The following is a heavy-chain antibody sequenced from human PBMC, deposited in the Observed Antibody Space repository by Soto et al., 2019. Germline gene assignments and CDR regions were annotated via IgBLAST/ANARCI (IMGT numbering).Heavy chain of an antibody. D-gene: IGHD5-12*01. CDR3: ARESGGATATLDYYYFYMGV. Sequence: QVQLVQSGAEVRKPGASVTVSCRSSGDSFNDYYIHWVRQAPGQGFGWMGWINPNGGVTKYAQKFQGWVSMTRDTSIRTVYMQLSRLRSDDTAVYYCARESGGATATLDYYYFYMGVWGTGTTVTVSS. V-gene: IGHV1-2*04. J-gene: IGHJ6*03. CDR1: GDSFNDYY. CDR2: INPNGGVT.